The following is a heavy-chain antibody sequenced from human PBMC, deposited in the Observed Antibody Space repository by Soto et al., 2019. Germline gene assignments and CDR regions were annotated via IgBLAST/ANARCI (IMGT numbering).Heavy chain of an antibody. D-gene: IGHD1-7*01. CDR1: GFTFSNYA. V-gene: IGHV3-30*03. CDR2: ISYDGGNK. Sequence: PGGSLRLSCAASGFTFSNYAMHWVRQGPGKGLEWVAIISYDGGNKYYVDSVKGRFTISRDDSKNTVYLQMNGLRPEDTAVYFCARTTVVSGTPDFDYWGQGTLVTVSS. J-gene: IGHJ4*02. CDR3: ARTTVVSGTPDFDY.